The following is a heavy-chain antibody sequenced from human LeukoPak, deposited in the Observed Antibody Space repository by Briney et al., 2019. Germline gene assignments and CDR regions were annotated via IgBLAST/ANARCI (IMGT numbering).Heavy chain of an antibody. Sequence: SVKVSCKASGFTFTSSAMQWVRQARGQRLEWIGWIDVGSGNTNYAQKFQERVTITRDMSTSTAYMELSSPRSEDTAVYYCAAESLAVASDYYYYGMDVWGHGTTLTVSS. CDR2: IDVGSGNT. V-gene: IGHV1-58*02. CDR1: GFTFTSSA. J-gene: IGHJ6*02. D-gene: IGHD6-19*01. CDR3: AAESLAVASDYYYYGMDV.